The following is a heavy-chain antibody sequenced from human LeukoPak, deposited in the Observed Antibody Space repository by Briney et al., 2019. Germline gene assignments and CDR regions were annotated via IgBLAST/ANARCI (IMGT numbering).Heavy chain of an antibody. CDR1: GASVTSGGFY. J-gene: IGHJ5*02. CDR3: ARHSGSGSLSRPFDP. CDR2: VYYTGST. D-gene: IGHD3-10*01. Sequence: SSETLSLTCSVSGASVTSGGFYWGWLRQPPGKGPEWIATVYYTGSTYYNPSLKSRVTISIDTSKNQFSLRLTSVTTTDTAIYHCARHSGSGSLSRPFDPWGQGTLVAVSS. V-gene: IGHV4-39*01.